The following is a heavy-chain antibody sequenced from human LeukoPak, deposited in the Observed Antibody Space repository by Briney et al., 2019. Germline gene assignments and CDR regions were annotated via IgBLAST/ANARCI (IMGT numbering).Heavy chain of an antibody. J-gene: IGHJ4*02. D-gene: IGHD3-10*01. Sequence: ASVKVSCKASGYTFTSYGISWVRQAPGQGLEWMGWISAYNGNTNYAQKFQGRVTITTDESTSTAYMELSSLRSEDTAVYYCARGDRGFDYWGQGTLVTVSS. V-gene: IGHV1-18*01. CDR2: ISAYNGNT. CDR3: ARGDRGFDY. CDR1: GYTFTSYG.